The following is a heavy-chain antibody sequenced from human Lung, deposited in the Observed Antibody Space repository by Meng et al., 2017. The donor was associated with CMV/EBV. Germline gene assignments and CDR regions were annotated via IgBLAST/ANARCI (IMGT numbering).Heavy chain of an antibody. V-gene: IGHV7-4-1*02. CDR1: GYTLTSYA. J-gene: IGHJ4*02. Sequence: VVQSGSELKSPGASGKVSCKACGYTLTSYATNGGRQDPGKGLEWMGWIKTNTGNTTYAKGFKERFVFSLDTSVSTAYLQISSLKAADTVVYYCASLYCSGGSCYTIDYWGQGTLVTVSS. CDR3: ASLYCSGGSCYTIDY. CDR2: IKTNTGNT. D-gene: IGHD2-15*01.